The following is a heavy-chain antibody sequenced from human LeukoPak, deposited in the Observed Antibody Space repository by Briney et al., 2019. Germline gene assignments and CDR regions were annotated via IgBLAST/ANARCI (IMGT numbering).Heavy chain of an antibody. Sequence: SGASSLTCTVSGGSISSYYWSWIRQPPGKGLEWIGYIKYWWRTNYNPSLKSRVTMSVDTSKNQFSLKLSSVTAADTAMYYCAREGRQDRVYFDHWGQGSRDPVSS. J-gene: IGHJ4*02. D-gene: IGHD1-14*01. CDR3: AREGRQDRVYFDH. V-gene: IGHV4-59*01. CDR2: IKYWWRT. CDR1: GGSISSYY.